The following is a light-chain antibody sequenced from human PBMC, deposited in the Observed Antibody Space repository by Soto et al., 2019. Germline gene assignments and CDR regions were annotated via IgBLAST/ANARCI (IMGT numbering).Light chain of an antibody. CDR3: QQRSNWPPRPT. V-gene: IGKV3-11*01. CDR2: DAS. CDR1: QSVSSY. Sequence: EIVLTQSPATLSLSPGERATLYCRASQSVSSYLAWYQQKPGQAPRLLIYDASNRATGIPARFSGSGSGTDFTLTTSSLEPEDFAVYYCQQRSNWPPRPTFGPGTKVDIK. J-gene: IGKJ3*01.